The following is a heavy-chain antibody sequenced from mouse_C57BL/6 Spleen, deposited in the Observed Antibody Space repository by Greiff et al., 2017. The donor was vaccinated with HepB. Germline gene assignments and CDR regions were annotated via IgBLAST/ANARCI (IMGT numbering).Heavy chain of an antibody. CDR1: GYTFTSYW. CDR3: VYYSNYSGFAY. CDR2: IDPSDSYT. J-gene: IGHJ3*01. V-gene: IGHV1-50*01. Sequence: QVQLQQSGAELVKPGASVKLSCKASGYTFTSYWMQWVKQRPGQGLEWIGEIDPSDSYTNYNQKFKGKATLTVDTSSSTAYMQLSSLTSEDSAVYYCVYYSNYSGFAYWGQGTLVTVSA. D-gene: IGHD2-5*01.